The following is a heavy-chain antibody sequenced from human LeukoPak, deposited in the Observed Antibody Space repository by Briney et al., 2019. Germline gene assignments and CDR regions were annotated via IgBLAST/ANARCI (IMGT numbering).Heavy chain of an antibody. D-gene: IGHD2-2*01. V-gene: IGHV4-4*07. CDR2: IYTSGTT. CDR3: ARLAPAAMYYYYYGMDV. Sequence: PSETLSLTCTVSGGSMNNYYWSWIRQPAGKGLEWIGQIYTSGTTNYNPSLRSRVTMSVDTSKNQFSLKLSSVTAADTAVYYCARLAPAAMYYYYYGMDVWGQGTTVTVSS. J-gene: IGHJ6*02. CDR1: GGSMNNYY.